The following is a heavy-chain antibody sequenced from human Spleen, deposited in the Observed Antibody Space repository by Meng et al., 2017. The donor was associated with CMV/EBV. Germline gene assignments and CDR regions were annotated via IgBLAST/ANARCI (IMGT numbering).Heavy chain of an antibody. Sequence: GVLKISCAASGFTFSSHWMTWVRQAPGKGLEWVANINQDGSQKNYVDSVKGRFTISRDNAKNSLFLQMKSLRAEDTAVYYCARVAAAGRGMDVWGPGTTVTVSS. J-gene: IGHJ6*02. V-gene: IGHV3-7*04. D-gene: IGHD6-13*01. CDR3: ARVAAAGRGMDV. CDR2: INQDGSQK. CDR1: GFTFSSHW.